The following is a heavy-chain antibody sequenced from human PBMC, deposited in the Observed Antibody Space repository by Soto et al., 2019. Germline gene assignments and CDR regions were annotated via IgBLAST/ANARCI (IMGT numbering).Heavy chain of an antibody. V-gene: IGHV3-7*01. CDR3: ARAWSPYGLFDY. CDR2: IKQDGSEK. Sequence: PGGSLRLSCAASGFTFSNHWMSWVRQAPGKGLEWVANIKQDGSEKYYVDSVKGRFTISRDNAKNSLYLQMNSLRAEDTAVYYCARAWSPYGLFDYWGQGTLVTVSS. CDR1: GFTFSNHW. D-gene: IGHD2-8*02. J-gene: IGHJ4*02.